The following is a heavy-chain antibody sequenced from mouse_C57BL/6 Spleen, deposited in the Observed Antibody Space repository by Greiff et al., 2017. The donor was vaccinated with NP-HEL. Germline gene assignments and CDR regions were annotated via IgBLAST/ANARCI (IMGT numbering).Heavy chain of an antibody. V-gene: IGHV1-50*01. CDR3: ARETAQAPAY. Sequence: QVQLQQSGAELVKPGASVKLSCKASGYTFTSYWMQWVKQRPGQGLEWIGEIDPSDSYTNYNQKFKGKATLTVDTSSSTAYMQLSSLTSEDSAVYYCARETAQAPAYWGQGTLVTVSA. D-gene: IGHD3-2*02. CDR2: IDPSDSYT. CDR1: GYTFTSYW. J-gene: IGHJ3*01.